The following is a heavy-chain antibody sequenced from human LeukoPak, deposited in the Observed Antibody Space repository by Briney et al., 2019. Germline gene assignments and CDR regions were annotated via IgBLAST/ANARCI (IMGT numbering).Heavy chain of an antibody. V-gene: IGHV1-2*02. CDR1: GYTFTGYY. CDR2: INPNSGGT. Sequence: ASVKVSCKASGYTFTGYYMHWVRQAPGQGLEWMGWINPNSGGTNYAQKFQGRVTMTTDTSTSTAYMELSSLRSDDTAVYYCARVEKDSSGWYGFDYWGQGTLVTVSS. D-gene: IGHD6-19*01. CDR3: ARVEKDSSGWYGFDY. J-gene: IGHJ4*02.